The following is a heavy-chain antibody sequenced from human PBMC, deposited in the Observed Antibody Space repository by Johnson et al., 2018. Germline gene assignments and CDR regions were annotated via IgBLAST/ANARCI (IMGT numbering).Heavy chain of an antibody. CDR1: GFPFSTYT. CDR3: ARVAYRDEGFDD. V-gene: IGHV3-21*01. J-gene: IGHJ4*02. Sequence: VQLVQSGGGLVKPGGSLRLSCAASGFPFSTYTMKWVRQAPGKGLEWISSIGSKGGYIYYADSVKGRFTISRDNAANSLYLQMNSLRAEDTAVYYCARVAYRDEGFDDWGQGTLVTVSS. D-gene: IGHD4-17*01. CDR2: IGSKGGYI.